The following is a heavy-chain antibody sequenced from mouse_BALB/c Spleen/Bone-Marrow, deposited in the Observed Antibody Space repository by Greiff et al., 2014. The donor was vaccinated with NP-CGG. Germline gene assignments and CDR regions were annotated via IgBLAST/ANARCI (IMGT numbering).Heavy chain of an antibody. CDR3: ARSGDYDIYYAIDY. CDR1: GYSFTGYN. V-gene: IGHV1-39*01. J-gene: IGHJ4*01. Sequence: EVHLQQSGPELEKPGASMKISCKASGYSFTGYNMNWVKQSNGKSLEWIGNIDPYYGGTSYNQKFKGKATLTVDKSSSTAYMQLKSLTSEDAAVYYCARSGDYDIYYAIDYWGQGTSVTVSS. D-gene: IGHD2-4*01. CDR2: IDPYYGGT.